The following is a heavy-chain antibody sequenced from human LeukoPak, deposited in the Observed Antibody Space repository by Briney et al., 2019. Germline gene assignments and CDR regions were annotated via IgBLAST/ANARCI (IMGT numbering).Heavy chain of an antibody. CDR2: IASTSSSI. CDR3: ASVGPSSWAGIYAFDI. Sequence: GGSLRLSCAASGFIFSSYSMNWVRQAPGKGLEWASSIASTSSSIYYADSVKGRFTISRDNAKNSLYLQMNSLRAEDTAVYYCASVGPSSWAGIYAFDIWGQGTMVTVSS. D-gene: IGHD6-13*01. CDR1: GFIFSSYS. J-gene: IGHJ3*02. V-gene: IGHV3-21*04.